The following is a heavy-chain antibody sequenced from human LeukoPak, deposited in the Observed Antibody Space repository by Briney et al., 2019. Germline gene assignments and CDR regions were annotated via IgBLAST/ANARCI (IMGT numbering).Heavy chain of an antibody. CDR1: GGSISSYY. Sequence: SETLSLTCTVSGGSISSYYWSWIRLPPGKGLEWIGYIYYTGATYYNPSLKSRVTISLDTSKNQFSLKLSSVTAADAAVYYCARAGYSYCTGYYFDYWGQGALVTVSS. V-gene: IGHV4-59*01. CDR3: ARAGYSYCTGYYFDY. D-gene: IGHD5-18*01. CDR2: IYYTGAT. J-gene: IGHJ4*02.